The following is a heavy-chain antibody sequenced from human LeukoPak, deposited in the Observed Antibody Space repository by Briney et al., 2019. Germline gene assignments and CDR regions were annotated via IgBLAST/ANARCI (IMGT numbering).Heavy chain of an antibody. J-gene: IGHJ6*02. Sequence: ASVKVSCKASGNTFSNYGFSWVRQAPGQGLEWMGWISANSGVTDYAQKLQGRVTLTTDTSTSTAYMELRSLRSDDTAVYYCAREPPPYYDGLTGYYRDHYYGMDVWGQGTTVTVSS. CDR1: GNTFSNYG. CDR2: ISANSGVT. D-gene: IGHD3-9*01. V-gene: IGHV1-18*01. CDR3: AREPPPYYDGLTGYYRDHYYGMDV.